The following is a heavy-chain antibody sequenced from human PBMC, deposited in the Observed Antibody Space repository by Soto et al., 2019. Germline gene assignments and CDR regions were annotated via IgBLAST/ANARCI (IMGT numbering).Heavy chain of an antibody. J-gene: IGHJ6*02. D-gene: IGHD6-6*01. V-gene: IGHV1-69*06. CDR1: GGTFSSYA. CDR3: ARWEAARLGYYYYGMDV. CDR2: IIPIFGTA. Sequence: SVKVSCKASGGTFSSYAISWVRQAPGQGLEWMGGIIPIFGTANYAQKFQGRVTITADKSTSTAYMELSSLRSEDTAVYYCARWEAARLGYYYYGMDVWGQGTTVTVSS.